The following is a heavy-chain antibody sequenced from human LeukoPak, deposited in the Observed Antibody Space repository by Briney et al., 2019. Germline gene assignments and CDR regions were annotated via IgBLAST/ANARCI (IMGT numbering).Heavy chain of an antibody. CDR2: IYSSGST. CDR1: GGSISRHF. V-gene: IGHV4-4*07. CDR3: ARGPGYCGGDCYALGY. D-gene: IGHD2-21*02. J-gene: IGHJ4*02. Sequence: SETLSLTCTVSGGSISRHFWSWIRQPAGKGLEWIGRIYSSGSTNYNPSLTSRVTMSVDTSKNQFSLKLSSLTAADTAVYYCARGPGYCGGDCYALGYWGQGTLVTVSS.